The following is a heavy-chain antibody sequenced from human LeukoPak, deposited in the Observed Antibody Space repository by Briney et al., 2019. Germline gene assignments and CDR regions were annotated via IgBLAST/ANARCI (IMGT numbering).Heavy chain of an antibody. D-gene: IGHD7-27*01. V-gene: IGHV3-74*01. CDR3: ARGAWGSHDY. Sequence: GGSLRLSCAASAFTFSSYWMHWVRQAPGKGLVWVSRINSDGSSTTYADSVKGRFTISRDSAKNTLYLQMSSLRAEDTAVYYCARGAWGSHDYWGQGTLVTVSS. J-gene: IGHJ4*02. CDR2: INSDGSST. CDR1: AFTFSSYW.